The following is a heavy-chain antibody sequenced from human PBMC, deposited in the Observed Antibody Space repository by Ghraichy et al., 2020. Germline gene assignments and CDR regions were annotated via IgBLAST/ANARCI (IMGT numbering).Heavy chain of an antibody. D-gene: IGHD6-13*01. V-gene: IGHV3-23*01. CDR3: AKFWVQGSIWYFFDY. CDR1: GFTFSSYA. Sequence: GGSLRLSCTASGFTFSSYAMSWVRQAPGKGLEWVSAISGSGGSTYYTDSVKGRFTISRDNSRNTLYLQMNGLRAEATAIYNCAKFWVQGSIWYFFDYWGQGTPVTVSS. J-gene: IGHJ4*02. CDR2: ISGSGGST.